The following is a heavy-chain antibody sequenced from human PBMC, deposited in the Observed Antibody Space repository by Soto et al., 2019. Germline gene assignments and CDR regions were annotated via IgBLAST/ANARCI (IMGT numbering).Heavy chain of an antibody. Sequence: QVQLVQSGAEVKKPGASVKVSCKASGYTFTSYAMHWVRQAPGQRLEWMGWINAGNGNTKYSQKFQGRVTITRDTSASTAYMELSSLRSEDTAMYYCARGPGGPDSPGDYWGQGTLVTVSS. CDR1: GYTFTSYA. V-gene: IGHV1-3*01. D-gene: IGHD2-15*01. J-gene: IGHJ4*02. CDR3: ARGPGGPDSPGDY. CDR2: INAGNGNT.